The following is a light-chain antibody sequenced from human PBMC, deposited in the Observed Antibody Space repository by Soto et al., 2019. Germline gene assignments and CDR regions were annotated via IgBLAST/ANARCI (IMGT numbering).Light chain of an antibody. V-gene: IGKV3-11*01. Sequence: EIVLTQSPATLSLSPGERATLSCRASQSVSGLLAWYQQKPGQAPRLLIYDASSRATGIPTRFSGSGSGTDFTLTISSLEPEDFAVYYCQQRSNWPLTFGGGTKVEIK. CDR3: QQRSNWPLT. CDR1: QSVSGL. J-gene: IGKJ4*01. CDR2: DAS.